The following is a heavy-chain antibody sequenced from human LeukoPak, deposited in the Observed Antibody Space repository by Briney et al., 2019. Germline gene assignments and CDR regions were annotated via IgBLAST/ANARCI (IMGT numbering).Heavy chain of an antibody. CDR2: ISTYKGNT. CDR3: ARDRGIAAPGTLGSYYYGMDV. J-gene: IGHJ6*02. CDR1: GYIFISYD. V-gene: IGHV1-18*01. D-gene: IGHD6-13*01. Sequence: ASVKVSCKASGYIFISYDISWVRQAPGQGLEWMGWISTYKGNTNYAQKFQGRVTMTTDTSTSTAYMELRSPRSDDTAVYYCARDRGIAAPGTLGSYYYGMDVWGQGTTVTVSS.